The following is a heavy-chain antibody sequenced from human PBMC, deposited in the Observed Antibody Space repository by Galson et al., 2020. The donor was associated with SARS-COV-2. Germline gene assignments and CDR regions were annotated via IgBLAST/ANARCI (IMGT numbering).Heavy chain of an antibody. V-gene: IGHV4-30-2*01. Sequence: SETLSLTCTVSGGAITDSAYSWTWIRQPPGKGLEWIGYIYQTQTTYYNPSLRSRVAMSVDTSKNHFSLELKSVTAADTAVYFCARERGGYVHWYFDLWGRGTLVTVSS. CDR2: IYQTQTT. D-gene: IGHD3-22*01. J-gene: IGHJ2*01. CDR3: ARERGGYVHWYFDL. CDR1: GGAITDSAYS.